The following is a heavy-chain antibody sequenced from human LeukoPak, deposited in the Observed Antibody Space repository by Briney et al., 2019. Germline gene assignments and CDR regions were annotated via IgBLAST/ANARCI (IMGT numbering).Heavy chain of an antibody. Sequence: GGSLRLSCAASGFTFSSYAMHWVRQAPGKGLEWVAVISYDGSNKYYADSVKGRFTISRDNSKNTLYLQMNSLRAEDTAVYYCARDRLKYDSSGYFFPDVFDIWGQGTMVTVSS. CDR2: ISYDGSNK. V-gene: IGHV3-30*04. CDR1: GFTFSSYA. CDR3: ARDRLKYDSSGYFFPDVFDI. D-gene: IGHD3-22*01. J-gene: IGHJ3*02.